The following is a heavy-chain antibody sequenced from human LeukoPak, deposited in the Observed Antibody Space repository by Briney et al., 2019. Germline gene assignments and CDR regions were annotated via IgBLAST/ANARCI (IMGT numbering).Heavy chain of an antibody. CDR2: MNPNTGNT. CDR1: GYAFTRYD. CDR3: ARGRTDSNNGVCYSNYYYMEV. D-gene: IGHD2-8*01. Sequence: ASVTVSCMTSGYAFTRYDINWVRQAPGQGRDWMGWMNPNTGNTGSAEQLQGRVNMTRNTSICTAYMELSSLKSEDTATYYCARGRTDSNNGVCYSNYYYMEVWGKGTTVTVSS. V-gene: IGHV1-8*01. J-gene: IGHJ6*03.